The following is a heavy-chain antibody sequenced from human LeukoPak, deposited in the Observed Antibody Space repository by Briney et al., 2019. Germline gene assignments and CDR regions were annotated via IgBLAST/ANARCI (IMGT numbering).Heavy chain of an antibody. CDR1: GFTVSSNY. CDR3: ARDQDGGNSAPAFDI. D-gene: IGHD4-23*01. Sequence: GGSLRLSCAASGFTVSSNYMSWARQAPGKGLEWVSVIYSGGSTYYADSVKGRFTISRDNSKNTLYLQMNSLRAEDTAVYYCARDQDGGNSAPAFDIWGQGTMVTVSS. J-gene: IGHJ3*02. V-gene: IGHV3-53*01. CDR2: IYSGGST.